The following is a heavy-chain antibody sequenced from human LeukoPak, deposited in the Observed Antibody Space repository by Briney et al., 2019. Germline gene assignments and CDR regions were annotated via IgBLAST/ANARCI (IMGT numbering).Heavy chain of an antibody. CDR3: AIDPLSIVGATIDY. D-gene: IGHD1-26*01. Sequence: ASVKVSCKASGYTFTDYYMHWVQQAPGKGLEWMGRVDPEDGETIYAEKFQGRVTITADTSTDTAYMELSSLRSEDTAVYYCAIDPLSIVGATIDYWGQGTLVTVSS. V-gene: IGHV1-69-2*01. J-gene: IGHJ4*02. CDR1: GYTFTDYY. CDR2: VDPEDGET.